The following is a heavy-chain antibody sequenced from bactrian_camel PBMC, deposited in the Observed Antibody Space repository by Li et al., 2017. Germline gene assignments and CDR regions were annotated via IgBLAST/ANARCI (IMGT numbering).Heavy chain of an antibody. CDR1: GYTYPAYC. Sequence: HVQLVESGGGSVQAGGSLRLSCTISHGYTYPAYCMAWFRQAPGKEREGVATIDTDGSTRYADSVKGRFTLSKDNAKNTLYLRMNNLKPEDTAMYYCEADPQFCDGFGLRLRYKGQGTQVTVS. J-gene: IGHJ4*01. V-gene: IGHV3S53*01. CDR2: IDTDGST. D-gene: IGHD5*01.